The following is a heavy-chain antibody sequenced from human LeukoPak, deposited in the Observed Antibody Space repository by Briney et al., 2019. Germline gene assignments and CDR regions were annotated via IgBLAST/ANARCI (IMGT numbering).Heavy chain of an antibody. CDR1: GGSISSYY. CDR3: ARATRKYGSGSYSGFDY. CDR2: IYYSGSTNSGST. J-gene: IGHJ4*02. V-gene: IGHV4-59*08. Sequence: SETLSLTCTVSGGSISSYYWSWIRQPPGKGLEWIGYIYYSGSTNSGSTNNNPSLKSRVTISVDTSKNQVSLILSSVTAADTAVYYCARATRKYGSGSYSGFDYWGQGTLVTVSS. D-gene: IGHD3-10*01.